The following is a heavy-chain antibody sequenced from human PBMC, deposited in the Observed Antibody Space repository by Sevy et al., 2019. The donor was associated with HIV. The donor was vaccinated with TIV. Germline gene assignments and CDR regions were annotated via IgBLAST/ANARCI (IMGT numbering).Heavy chain of an antibody. D-gene: IGHD7-27*01. CDR3: ARASGPFDY. V-gene: IGHV3-33*01. Sequence: GGSLRLSCAASGFTFSIYGIHWVRQAPGKGLEWVAVIWNDGSNKYYADSVKGRFTISRDNSKNTLYLQMNSLRAEDTAGYYCARASGPFDYWGQGTLVTVSS. CDR2: IWNDGSNK. J-gene: IGHJ4*02. CDR1: GFTFSIYG.